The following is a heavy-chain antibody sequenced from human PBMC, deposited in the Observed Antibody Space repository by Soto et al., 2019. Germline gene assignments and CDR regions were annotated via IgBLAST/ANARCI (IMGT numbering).Heavy chain of an antibody. J-gene: IGHJ4*02. CDR3: LRVVGAASRHTDFDS. Sequence: SETLSLTCDISGGFIDNSHSFWGWVRHPPGKGLEFIGSVYYTGGAYYNPSLKSRVTVSVDTSKNQLSLRVDSVTAADSAVYYCLRVVGAASRHTDFDSWGQGILVTVSS. D-gene: IGHD1-26*01. CDR2: VYYTGGA. CDR1: GGFIDNSHSF. V-gene: IGHV4-39*01.